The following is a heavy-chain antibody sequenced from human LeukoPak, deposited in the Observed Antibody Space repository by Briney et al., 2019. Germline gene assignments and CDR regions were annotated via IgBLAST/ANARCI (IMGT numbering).Heavy chain of an antibody. Sequence: GRSLRLSCAASGFTFSSYGMHWVRQAPGKGLEWVAVISYDGSNKYYADSVKGRFTISRDNSKNTLYLQMNSLRAEDTAVYYCATSMVRGVMFFDYWGQGTLVTVSS. V-gene: IGHV3-30*03. J-gene: IGHJ4*02. CDR3: ATSMVRGVMFFDY. D-gene: IGHD3-10*01. CDR1: GFTFSSYG. CDR2: ISYDGSNK.